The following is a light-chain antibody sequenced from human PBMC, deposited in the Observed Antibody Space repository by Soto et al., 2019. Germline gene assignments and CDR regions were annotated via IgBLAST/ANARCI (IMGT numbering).Light chain of an antibody. V-gene: IGLV1-40*01. J-gene: IGLJ1*01. CDR1: SSNIGAGYD. Sequence: QSVLTQPPSVSGAPGQRVTISCTGSSSNIGAGYDVHWYQQLPGTAPKLLICGNSNRPSGVPDRFSGSKSGTSASLAITGLQAEDEADYYCQSYDSSLSERVFGTGTKLTVL. CDR3: QSYDSSLSERV. CDR2: GNS.